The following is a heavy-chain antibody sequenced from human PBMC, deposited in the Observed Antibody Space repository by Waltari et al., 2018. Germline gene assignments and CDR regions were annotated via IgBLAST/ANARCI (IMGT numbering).Heavy chain of an antibody. J-gene: IGHJ4*02. D-gene: IGHD1-26*01. CDR3: AKEHSLGATGY. CDR2: IRYDGSNK. V-gene: IGHV3-30*02. CDR1: GFTLSSYG. Sequence: QVQLVESGGGVVQPGGSLRLSCAASGFTLSSYGMHWVRQAPGKGREWLEFIRYDGSNKYYADSVKGRFTISRDNSKKTLYLQMNSLRAEDTAVYYCAKEHSLGATGYWGQGTLVTVSS.